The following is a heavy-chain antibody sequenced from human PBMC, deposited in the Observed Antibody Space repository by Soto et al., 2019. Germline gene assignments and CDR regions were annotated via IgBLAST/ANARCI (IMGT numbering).Heavy chain of an antibody. D-gene: IGHD2-15*01. CDR1: GSSISSYY. J-gene: IGHJ3*02. Sequence: PSETLSLTCTVSGSSISSYYWSWIRQPPGKGLEWIGYIYYSGSTNYNPSLKSRVTISVNTSKNQFSLKLSSVTAAATAVHYCGRVGYGSGGSCYFDPFDIWGKGTMVTASS. CDR2: IYYSGST. V-gene: IGHV4-59*01. CDR3: GRVGYGSGGSCYFDPFDI.